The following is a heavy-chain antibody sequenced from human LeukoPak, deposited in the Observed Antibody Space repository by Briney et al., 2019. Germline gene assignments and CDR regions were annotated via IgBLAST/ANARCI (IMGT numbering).Heavy chain of an antibody. D-gene: IGHD3-10*01. CDR1: GVSITSGTYY. V-gene: IGHV4-61*02. Sequence: MASETLSLTCNVSGVSITSGTYYWTWIRQPAGKGLEWIGRIYTSGSTNYNPSLKSRVTMSVDTSKNQFSLKLSSVTAADTAVYYCARGPDVYGSGPYYFDYWGQGTLVTVSS. CDR3: ARGPDVYGSGPYYFDY. CDR2: IYTSGST. J-gene: IGHJ4*02.